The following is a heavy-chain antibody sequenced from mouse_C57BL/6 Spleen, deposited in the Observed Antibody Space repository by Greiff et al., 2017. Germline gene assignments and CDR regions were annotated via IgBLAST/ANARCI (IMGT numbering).Heavy chain of an antibody. Sequence: EVKLMESGGGLVKPGGSLKLSCAASGFTFSDYGMHWVRQAPEKGLEWVAYISSGSSTIYYADTVKGRFTISRDNAKNTLFLQMTSLRSEDTAMYYDARHEIGGYDKGYAMDYWGQGTSVTVSS. CDR2: ISSGSSTI. CDR1: GFTFSDYG. J-gene: IGHJ4*01. D-gene: IGHD2-2*01. V-gene: IGHV5-17*01. CDR3: ARHEIGGYDKGYAMDY.